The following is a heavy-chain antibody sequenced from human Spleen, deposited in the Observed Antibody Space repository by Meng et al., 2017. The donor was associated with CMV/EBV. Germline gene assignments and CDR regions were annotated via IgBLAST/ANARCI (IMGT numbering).Heavy chain of an antibody. CDR3: TRGLSSSSWYLSIFVDY. CDR1: GGSISTYY. V-gene: IGHV4-59*01. Sequence: GSLRLSCTVSGGSISTYYWSWIRQPPGKGLEWIGYVYYSGNTNYNPSLKSRVTISVDTSKNQFSLKVTSATAADTAVYYCTRGLSSSSWYLSIFVDYWGQGTLVTVSS. D-gene: IGHD6-13*01. J-gene: IGHJ4*02. CDR2: VYYSGNT.